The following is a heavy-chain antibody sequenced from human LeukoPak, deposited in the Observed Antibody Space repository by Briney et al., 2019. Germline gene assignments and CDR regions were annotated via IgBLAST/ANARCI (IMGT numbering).Heavy chain of an antibody. J-gene: IGHJ4*02. CDR3: ARHRVYSYGNPSFDY. CDR1: GGSISSGAYS. V-gene: IGHV4-30-2*01. D-gene: IGHD5-18*01. Sequence: SQTLSLTCAVSGGSISSGAYSWSWIRQPPGKGLEWIGYIYHSGSTYYNPSLKSRVTISVDRSKNQFSLKLSSVTATDTAIYYCARHRVYSYGNPSFDYWGQGTLVTVSS. CDR2: IYHSGST.